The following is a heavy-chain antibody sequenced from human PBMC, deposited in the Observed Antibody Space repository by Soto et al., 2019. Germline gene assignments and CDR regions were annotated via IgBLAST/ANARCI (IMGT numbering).Heavy chain of an antibody. CDR1: GFTFNSYA. CDR2: ISGSGGST. CDR3: AKGRDSSGWYVVLDY. D-gene: IGHD6-19*01. V-gene: IGHV3-23*01. Sequence: EVQLLESGGGLVQPGGSLRLSCAASGFTFNSYAMSWVRQAPGKGLEWVSLISGSGGSTYYADSVRGRFTISRDNSKNTLYLQMNSLRAEDTAVYYCAKGRDSSGWYVVLDYWGQRTLVTVSS. J-gene: IGHJ4*02.